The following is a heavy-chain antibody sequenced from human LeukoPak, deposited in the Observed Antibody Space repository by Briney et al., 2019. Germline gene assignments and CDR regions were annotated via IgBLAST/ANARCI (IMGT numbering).Heavy chain of an antibody. Sequence: PSETLSLTCTVSGGSISSSSYYWGWIRQPPGKGLEWIGSIYYSGSTYYNPSLKSRVTISVDTSKNQFSLKLSSVTAADTAVYYCARDERPESHYDFWSGYTTKFDYWGQGTLVTVSS. V-gene: IGHV4-39*07. D-gene: IGHD3-3*01. CDR2: IYYSGST. J-gene: IGHJ4*02. CDR1: GGSISSSSYY. CDR3: ARDERPESHYDFWSGYTTKFDY.